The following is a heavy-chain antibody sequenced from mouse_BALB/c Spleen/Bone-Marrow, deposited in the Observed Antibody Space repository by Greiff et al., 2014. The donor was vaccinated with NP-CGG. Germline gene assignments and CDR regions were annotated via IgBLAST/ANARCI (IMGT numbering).Heavy chain of an antibody. D-gene: IGHD2-3*01. CDR3: ARGGIYDGYSY. Sequence: VKLMESGAELAKPRASVKMSCKASGYTFTNYWMHWVKQRPGQGLEWIGYIDPSAGYTEYNQKFKDKATLTADKSSSTAYMQLSSLTSEDSAVYYCARGGIYDGYSYWGQGTLVTFSA. V-gene: IGHV1-7*01. CDR2: IDPSAGYT. J-gene: IGHJ3*01. CDR1: GYTFTNYW.